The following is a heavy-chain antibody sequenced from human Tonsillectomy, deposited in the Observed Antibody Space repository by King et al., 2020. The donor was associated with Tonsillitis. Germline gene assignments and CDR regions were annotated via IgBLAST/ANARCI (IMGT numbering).Heavy chain of an antibody. CDR2: IIPIFGTA. CDR3: ARRTGDRPYWYFDL. Sequence: QLVQYGAEVKKPGSSVKVSCKASGGTFSSYGISWVRQAPGQGLEWMGGIIPIFGTANYAQKFQGRATITADESTSTAYMELSSLRSEDTAVYFCARRTGDRPYWYFDLWGRGTLVTVSS. V-gene: IGHV1-69*12. CDR1: GGTFSSYG. D-gene: IGHD7-27*01. J-gene: IGHJ2*01.